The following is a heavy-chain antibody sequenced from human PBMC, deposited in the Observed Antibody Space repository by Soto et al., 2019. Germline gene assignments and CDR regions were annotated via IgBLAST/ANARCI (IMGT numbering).Heavy chain of an antibody. Sequence: QVQLVQSGAEVKKPGASVKVSCKASGYTFTSYDINWVRQATGQALEWMGWMNPNSGNTGYAQKLQGRVTMTRNTSISTAYMELSSLRSEDTAVYYCASGTLTTRPRAFDIWGQGTMVTVSS. V-gene: IGHV1-8*01. CDR3: ASGTLTTRPRAFDI. J-gene: IGHJ3*02. CDR1: GYTFTSYD. D-gene: IGHD4-4*01. CDR2: MNPNSGNT.